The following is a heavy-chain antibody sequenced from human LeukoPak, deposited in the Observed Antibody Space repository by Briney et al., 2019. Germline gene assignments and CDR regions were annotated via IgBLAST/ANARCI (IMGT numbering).Heavy chain of an antibody. D-gene: IGHD6-13*01. Sequence: GASVKVSCKASGGTFSSYGISWVRQAPGQGLEWMGEIIPIFGTTNYAQKFQGTVMITADESTSTAYMQLTSLRSEDTAVYYCVRGIAAAVKGTPAFDIWGQGTMVTVSS. CDR3: VRGIAAAVKGTPAFDI. CDR1: GGTFSSYG. J-gene: IGHJ3*02. V-gene: IGHV1-69*13. CDR2: IIPIFGTT.